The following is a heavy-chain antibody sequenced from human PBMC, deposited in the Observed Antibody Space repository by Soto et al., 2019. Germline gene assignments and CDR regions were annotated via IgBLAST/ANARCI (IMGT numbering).Heavy chain of an antibody. CDR1: GGTFSGYA. Sequence: VKVSCKASGGTFSGYAISWVRQAPGQGLEWMGGIIPIFGTANYAQKFEGRVTITADESTSTAYMELSSLGSEDTAVYYCARVAHKRCSGGSCYSGAFDIWGQGTMVTVSS. CDR2: IIPIFGTA. J-gene: IGHJ3*02. D-gene: IGHD2-15*01. V-gene: IGHV1-69*01. CDR3: ARVAHKRCSGGSCYSGAFDI.